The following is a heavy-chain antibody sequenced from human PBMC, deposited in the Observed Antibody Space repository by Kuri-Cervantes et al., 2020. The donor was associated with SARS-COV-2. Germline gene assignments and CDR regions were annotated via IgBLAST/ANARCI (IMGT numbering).Heavy chain of an antibody. CDR1: GFTFDDYG. J-gene: IGHJ6*03. CDR2: INWNGGST. V-gene: IGHV3-20*04. D-gene: IGHD2/OR15-2a*01. Sequence: GGSLRLSCAASGFTFDDYGMSWVRQAPGKGLEWVSGINWNGGSTGYADSVKGRFTISRDNAKNSLYLQMNSLRAEDTAVYYCARDPFRYYYYMDVWGKGTTVTVSS. CDR3: ARDPFRYYYYMDV.